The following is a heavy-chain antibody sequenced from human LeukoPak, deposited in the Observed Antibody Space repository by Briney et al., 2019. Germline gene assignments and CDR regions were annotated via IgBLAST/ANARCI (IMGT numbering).Heavy chain of an antibody. D-gene: IGHD4/OR15-4a*01. CDR1: GFTFSSYS. CDR3: ARDVDYANPRHDY. Sequence: GGSLRLSCAASGFTFSSYSMNWVRQAPGKGLEWVSSISSSSSYIYYADSVKGRFTISRDNANNLLYLQMNGLRAEDTAVYYCARDVDYANPRHDYWGQGTLVTVSS. J-gene: IGHJ4*02. V-gene: IGHV3-21*01. CDR2: ISSSSSYI.